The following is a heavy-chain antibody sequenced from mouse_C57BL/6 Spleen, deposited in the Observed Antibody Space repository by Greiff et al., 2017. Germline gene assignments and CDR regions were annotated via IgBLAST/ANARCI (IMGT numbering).Heavy chain of an antibody. J-gene: IGHJ2*01. D-gene: IGHD1-1*01. CDR1: GFSLSTSGMG. CDR2: IYWDDDK. V-gene: IGHV8-12*01. CDR3: DRRVGTTVGAHFDY. Sequence: QVQLKESGPGILQSSQTLSLTCSFSGFSLSTSGMGVSWIRQPSGKGLEWLAHIYWDDDKRYNPSLKSRLTISKDTSRNQVFLKITSVDTADTATYEGDRRVGTTVGAHFDYWGQGTTLTVSS.